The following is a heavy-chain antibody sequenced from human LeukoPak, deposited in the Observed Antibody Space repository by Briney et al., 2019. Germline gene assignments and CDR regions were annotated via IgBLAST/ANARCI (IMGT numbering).Heavy chain of an antibody. CDR3: AKGRGGLTGEGIGYYMDV. V-gene: IGHV3-30*02. D-gene: IGHD1-20*01. J-gene: IGHJ6*03. CDR1: GFTFSSYG. CDR2: IRYDGSNK. Sequence: GGSLRLSCAASGFTFSSYGMHWVRQAPGKGLEWVAFIRYDGSNKYYADSVEGRFTISRDNSENTLYLQMNSLRAEDTAVYYCAKGRGGLTGEGIGYYMDVWGKGTTVTVSS.